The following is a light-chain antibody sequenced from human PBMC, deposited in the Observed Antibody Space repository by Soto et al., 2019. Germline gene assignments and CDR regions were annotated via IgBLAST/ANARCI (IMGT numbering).Light chain of an antibody. J-gene: IGLJ1*01. Sequence: QSVLTQPPSVSGSPGQSATISCAGTSSDVGGYNRVSWYQQPPGAAPKLVISEVSNRPSGVPDRFSGSKSANTASLTISGLQAEDEADYYCSSYTGSSTWVFGTGTKVTVL. CDR3: SSYTGSSTWV. V-gene: IGLV2-18*02. CDR1: SSDVGGYNR. CDR2: EVS.